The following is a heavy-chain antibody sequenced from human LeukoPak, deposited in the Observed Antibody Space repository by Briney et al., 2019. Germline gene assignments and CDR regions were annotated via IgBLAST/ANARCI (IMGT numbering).Heavy chain of an antibody. Sequence: SETLSLTCTVSGGSISSYYWSWIRQPAGKGLEWIGRIYTSGSTNYNPSLKSRVTISVDTSKNQFSLKLSSVTAADTAVYYCARDLGYYGSGSYGIHFDYWGQGTLVTVSS. J-gene: IGHJ4*02. V-gene: IGHV4-4*07. D-gene: IGHD3-10*01. CDR3: ARDLGYYGSGSYGIHFDY. CDR1: GGSISSYY. CDR2: IYTSGST.